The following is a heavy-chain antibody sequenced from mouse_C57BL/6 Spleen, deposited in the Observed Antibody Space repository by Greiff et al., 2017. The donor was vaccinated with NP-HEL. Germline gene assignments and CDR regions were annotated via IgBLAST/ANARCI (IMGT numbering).Heavy chain of an antibody. CDR1: GYTFTSYG. D-gene: IGHD1-1*01. CDR3: ARDYGSKENYAMDY. J-gene: IGHJ4*01. V-gene: IGHV1-81*01. Sequence: PGASVKLSCKASGYTFTSYGISWVKQRTGQGLEWIGEIYPRSGNTYYNEKFKGKATLTADKSSSTAYMELRSLTSEDSAVYFCARDYGSKENYAMDYWGQGTSVTVSS. CDR2: IYPRSGNT.